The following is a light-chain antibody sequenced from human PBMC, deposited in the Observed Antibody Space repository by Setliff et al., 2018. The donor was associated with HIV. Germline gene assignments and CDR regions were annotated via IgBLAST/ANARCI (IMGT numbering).Light chain of an antibody. CDR3: AAWDDSLNGFYV. CDR1: SSNIGSNS. CDR2: KSN. V-gene: IGLV1-44*01. J-gene: IGLJ1*01. Sequence: QSVLTQPPPASGTPGQRVTISCSGSSSNIGSNSVNWYRQLPGTAPKVLIYKSNERPLGVPDRFSGSKSGTSASLVISGLQSEDEADYYCAAWDDSLNGFYVFGTGTKVTVL.